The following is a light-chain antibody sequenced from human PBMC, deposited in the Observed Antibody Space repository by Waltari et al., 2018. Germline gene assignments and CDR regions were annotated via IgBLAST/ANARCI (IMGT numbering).Light chain of an antibody. CDR3: QSYDSSLSASV. CDR2: GNT. Sequence: QSVLTQPPSMSGAPGQKVTIPCTAVSSNFGAGYEVHWYQQFPGTAPKLLIFGNTNRPTGVPGRFSGSRSGTSASLTIDGLHSDDEAVYYCQSYDSSLSASVFGGGTTLTVL. CDR1: SSNFGAGYE. J-gene: IGLJ3*02. V-gene: IGLV1-40*01.